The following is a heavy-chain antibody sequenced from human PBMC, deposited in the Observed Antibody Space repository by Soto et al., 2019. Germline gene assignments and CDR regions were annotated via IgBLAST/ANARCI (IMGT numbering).Heavy chain of an antibody. D-gene: IGHD4-17*01. CDR1: GLTFCDYY. Sequence: AGGSMRLSCEVSGLTFCDYYMSWIRQAPGKGLEWISFISTGGNIIYYADSVEGRFTISRDNAQNSLFLQMTDLRADDTAMYYCATEDYGDSMPFDAWGQGTLVTVSS. CDR3: ATEDYGDSMPFDA. V-gene: IGHV3-11*01. CDR2: ISTGGNII. J-gene: IGHJ4*02.